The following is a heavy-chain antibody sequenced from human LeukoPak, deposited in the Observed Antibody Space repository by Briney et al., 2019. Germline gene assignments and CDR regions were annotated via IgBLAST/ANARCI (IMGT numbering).Heavy chain of an antibody. V-gene: IGHV3-23*01. D-gene: IGHD3-22*01. CDR3: AKQRSSYYDSSDY. CDR1: GLTFSSYA. Sequence: GGSLRLSCAASGLTFSSYAMSWARQAPGKGLEWVSVISGSGSTTYYADSVKGRFTISRDNSKNTLYLQMNSLRADDTAIYYCAKQRSSYYDSSDYCGQGTLVTVSS. CDR2: ISGSGSTT. J-gene: IGHJ4*02.